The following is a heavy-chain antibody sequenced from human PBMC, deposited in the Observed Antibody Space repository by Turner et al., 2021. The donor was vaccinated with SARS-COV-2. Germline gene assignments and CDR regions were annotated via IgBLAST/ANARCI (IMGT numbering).Heavy chain of an antibody. CDR2: IYSGGST. D-gene: IGHD3-3*02. V-gene: IGHV3-53*04. J-gene: IGHJ6*02. Sequence: EVQLVESVGGLVQPGGSLRLSCAASGVTVSSNYMSWVRQAQGKGLEWVSVIYSGGSTVYADSVKGRFTISRHNSKNTLYLQMNSLRAEDTAVYYCARDLLAYGMDVWGQGTTVTVSS. CDR3: ARDLLAYGMDV. CDR1: GVTVSSNY.